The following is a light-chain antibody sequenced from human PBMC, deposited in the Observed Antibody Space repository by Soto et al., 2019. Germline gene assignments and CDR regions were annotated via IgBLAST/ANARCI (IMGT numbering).Light chain of an antibody. CDR3: RKYNSAPYT. CDR1: QGSSNY. CDR2: GAS. J-gene: IGKJ2*01. V-gene: IGKV1-27*01. Sequence: DIQMTQSPSSLSASVGDRVTITFRASQGSSNYFAWYQQKPGKVPKLLIYGASTFQSGVPSRFSGSGSGTDFTLTISSLQPEDVATYYCRKYNSAPYTFGQGTKLEI.